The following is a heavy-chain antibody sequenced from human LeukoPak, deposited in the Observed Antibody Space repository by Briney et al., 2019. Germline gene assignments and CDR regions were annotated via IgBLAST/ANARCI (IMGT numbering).Heavy chain of an antibody. CDR3: AKDDCSSSGCYVDY. Sequence: GGSLRLSCAASRFTFSNYAMSWVRQAPGKGVEWVSGISGSGGSTYYADSVKGRFTISRDNSKNTLYLQMNNLRAEDTAVYYCAKDDCSSSGCYVDYWGQGTLVTVSS. J-gene: IGHJ4*02. CDR2: ISGSGGST. V-gene: IGHV3-23*01. D-gene: IGHD2-2*01. CDR1: RFTFSNYA.